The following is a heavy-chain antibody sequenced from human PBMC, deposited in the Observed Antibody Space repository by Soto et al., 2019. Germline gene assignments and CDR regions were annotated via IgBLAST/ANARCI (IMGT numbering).Heavy chain of an antibody. Sequence: RLSCAASGFTFSSYAMTWVRQAPGKGLEWVSAISGSGHGTHYADSVKGRFTITRDNSKNTVYLQMNSLRAEDTAVYYCAKSLAYCGSDCYPYFEYWGQGALVTVSS. J-gene: IGHJ4*02. CDR1: GFTFSSYA. CDR3: AKSLAYCGSDCYPYFEY. V-gene: IGHV3-23*01. D-gene: IGHD2-21*02. CDR2: ISGSGHGT.